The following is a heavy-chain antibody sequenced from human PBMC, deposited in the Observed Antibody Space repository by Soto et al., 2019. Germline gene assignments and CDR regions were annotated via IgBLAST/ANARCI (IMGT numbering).Heavy chain of an antibody. Sequence: ASVKVSCKASGYTFTSYAMHWVRQAPGQRLEWMGWINADNGNTKYSQKFQGRVTITRDTSASTAYMELSSLRSEDTAVYYCARETMVRGVMAPGSFDYWGQGTLVTVSS. V-gene: IGHV1-3*01. CDR3: ARETMVRGVMAPGSFDY. CDR1: GYTFTSYA. D-gene: IGHD3-10*01. J-gene: IGHJ4*02. CDR2: INADNGNT.